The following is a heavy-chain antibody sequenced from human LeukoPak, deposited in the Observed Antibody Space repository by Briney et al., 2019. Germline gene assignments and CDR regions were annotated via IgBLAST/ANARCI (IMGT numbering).Heavy chain of an antibody. Sequence: ASVKVSCKASGYTFTGYYMHWVRQAPGQGLEWMGWINPNSGGTNYAQKFQGRVTMTRDTSISTAYMELSRLRSDDTVVYYCASGSSSSEATLFDPWGQGTLVTVSS. CDR2: INPNSGGT. CDR1: GYTFTGYY. D-gene: IGHD6-6*01. V-gene: IGHV1-2*02. CDR3: ASGSSSSEATLFDP. J-gene: IGHJ5*02.